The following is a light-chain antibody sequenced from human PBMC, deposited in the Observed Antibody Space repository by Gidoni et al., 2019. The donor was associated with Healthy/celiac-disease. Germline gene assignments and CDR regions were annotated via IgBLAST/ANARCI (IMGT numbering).Light chain of an antibody. CDR2: WAS. CDR1: QSVLYSSNNKNY. CDR3: HQYYSTPPT. J-gene: IGKJ1*01. Sequence: DIVMTQSPDSLAVSLGERATINCKSSQSVLYSSNNKNYLAWYQQKPGQHPRLLIYWASTRESGVPDRFSGSGSGTDFTLTISRLQAEDVAVYYCHQYYSTPPTFGQGTKVEIK. V-gene: IGKV4-1*01.